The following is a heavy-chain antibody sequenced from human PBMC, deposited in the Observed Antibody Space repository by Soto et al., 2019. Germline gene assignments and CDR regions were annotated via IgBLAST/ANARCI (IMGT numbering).Heavy chain of an antibody. CDR2: IGTSGKTI. CDR1: GFTFSGYE. V-gene: IGHV3-48*03. CDR3: ARDPAIYSGKFDYGLDV. D-gene: IGHD4-4*01. J-gene: IGHJ6*02. Sequence: EVQLVESGGGLVQAGGSLRLFCAVSGFTFSGYEMNWVRQAPGKGLEWVSYIGTSGKTIYYADSVRGRFTISRDNAKNSLYLQMISLRAEDTAVYFCARDPAIYSGKFDYGLDVWGRGTTVTVSS.